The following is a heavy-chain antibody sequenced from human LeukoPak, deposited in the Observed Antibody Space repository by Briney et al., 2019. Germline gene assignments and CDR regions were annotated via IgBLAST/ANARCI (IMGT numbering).Heavy chain of an antibody. J-gene: IGHJ5*02. CDR2: ISAYNGNT. V-gene: IGHV1-18*01. D-gene: IGHD3-3*01. CDR3: ARDGRFLEWLLTGGGWFDP. Sequence: ASVKVSCKASGYTFTKYGISWVRQAPGQGLEWMGWISAYNGNTKYTQKVQGRVSLTTDTPTSTAYMELRSLRSDDTAVYYCARDGRFLEWLLTGGGWFDPWGQGTLVTVSS. CDR1: GYTFTKYG.